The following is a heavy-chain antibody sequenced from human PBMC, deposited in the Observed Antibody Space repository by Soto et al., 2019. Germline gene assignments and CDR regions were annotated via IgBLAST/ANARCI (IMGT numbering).Heavy chain of an antibody. D-gene: IGHD2-2*01. CDR3: ARDFSSSLPGMDV. CDR1: GFTFSSYW. Sequence: GGSLRLSCAASGFTFSSYWMSWVRQAPGKGLEWVANIKQDGSEKYYVDPVKGRFTISRDNAKNSLYLQMNSLRAEDTAVYYCARDFSSSLPGMDVWGQGTTVTVSS. J-gene: IGHJ6*02. V-gene: IGHV3-7*01. CDR2: IKQDGSEK.